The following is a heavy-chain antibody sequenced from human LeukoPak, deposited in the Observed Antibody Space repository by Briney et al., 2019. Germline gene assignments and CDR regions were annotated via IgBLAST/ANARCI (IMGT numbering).Heavy chain of an antibody. CDR2: IYYSGST. Sequence: SETLSLTCTVSGGSISSSSYYWGWIRQPSGKGLEWIGSIYYSGSTYYNPSLKSRVTISVDTSKNQFSLKLSSVTAADTAVYYCTMDSSSWVYWGQGTLVTVSS. V-gene: IGHV4-39*01. CDR1: GGSISSSSYY. J-gene: IGHJ4*02. CDR3: TMDSSSWVY. D-gene: IGHD6-13*01.